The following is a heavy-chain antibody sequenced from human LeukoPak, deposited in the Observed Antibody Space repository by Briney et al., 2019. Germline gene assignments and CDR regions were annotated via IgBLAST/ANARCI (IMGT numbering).Heavy chain of an antibody. CDR3: ASIAVAGTVFDY. CDR1: GFTFSSYG. D-gene: IGHD6-19*01. J-gene: IGHJ4*02. CDR2: ISYDGSNK. V-gene: IGHV3-30*03. Sequence: GGSLRLSCAASGFTFSSYGMHWVRQAPGKGLEWAAVISYDGSNKYYADYVKGRFTISRDNSKNTLYLQMNSRRAEDTAVYYWASIAVAGTVFDYWGQGTLVTVSS.